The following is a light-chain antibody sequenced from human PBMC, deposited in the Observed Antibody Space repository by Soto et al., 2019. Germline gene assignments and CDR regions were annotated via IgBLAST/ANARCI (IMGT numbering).Light chain of an antibody. CDR3: HQYNSNPWT. J-gene: IGKJ1*01. CDR1: QSIGSY. Sequence: DIQMSQSPSSLSASVGDRVTITCRASQSIGSYLAWYQQKPGQAPKLLIYAASTLESGVPSRFSGSGSGTDFTLTISSLQPDDFATYYCHQYNSNPWTFGQGTKV. CDR2: AAS. V-gene: IGKV1-39*01.